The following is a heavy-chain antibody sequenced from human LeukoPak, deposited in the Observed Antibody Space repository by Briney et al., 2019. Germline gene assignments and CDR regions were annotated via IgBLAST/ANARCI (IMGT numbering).Heavy chain of an antibody. CDR3: ARCYYGSGSYYYYYYYMDV. CDR1: GGTFSSYA. Sequence: ASVKVSCKASGGTFSSYAISWVRQAPGQGLEWMGGIIPIFGTANYAQKFQGRVTITADKSTSTAYMELSSLRSEDTAVYYCARCYYGSGSYYYYYYYMDVWGKGTTVTISS. J-gene: IGHJ6*03. CDR2: IIPIFGTA. V-gene: IGHV1-69*06. D-gene: IGHD3-10*01.